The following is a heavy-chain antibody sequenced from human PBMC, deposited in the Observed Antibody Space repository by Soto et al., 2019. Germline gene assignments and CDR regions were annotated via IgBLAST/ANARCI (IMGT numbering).Heavy chain of an antibody. J-gene: IGHJ5*02. D-gene: IGHD3-10*01. V-gene: IGHV4-30-2*01. CDR3: ARGVNFYGSGSYGSEYWFDP. CDR2: SFHNGNT. CDR1: GVSITSGGHP. Sequence: QLQLQESGSGLVKPSQTLSLTCTVSGVSITSGGHPWNWIRQPPGKGLEWIGYSFHNGNTFYNPSLASRGTITVKRYKNQFSLKLTSVTAADTAMYFFARGVNFYGSGSYGSEYWFDPWGQGTLVTVSS.